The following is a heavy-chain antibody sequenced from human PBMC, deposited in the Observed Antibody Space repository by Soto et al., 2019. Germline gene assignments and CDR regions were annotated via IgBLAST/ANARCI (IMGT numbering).Heavy chain of an antibody. D-gene: IGHD3-9*01. CDR2: ISSSSTYT. CDR1: GFTFSSYS. CDR3: ASTDILTGSSSAFDY. Sequence: EVQLVESGGGLVKPGGSLRLSCAASGFTFSSYSMNWVRQAPGKGLEWVSSISSSSTYTHYADSVKGRFTISRDNPKNSLYLQVNSLRAEDTAVYYCASTDILTGSSSAFDYWGQGTLVTVSS. J-gene: IGHJ4*02. V-gene: IGHV3-21*01.